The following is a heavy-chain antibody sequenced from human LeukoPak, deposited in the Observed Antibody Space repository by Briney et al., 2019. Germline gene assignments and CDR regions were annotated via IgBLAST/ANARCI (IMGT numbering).Heavy chain of an antibody. V-gene: IGHV4-4*07. J-gene: IGHJ5*02. CDR1: GGSISSHY. Sequence: KASETLSLTCTVSGGSISSHYWSWIRQPAGKGLEWIGRINTSGNTNYNPSLKSRVTMSVDTSKNQFSLKLTSVTAADTAVYYCARAGDYGDYVGWFDPWGQGTLVTVSS. CDR2: INTSGNT. D-gene: IGHD4-17*01. CDR3: ARAGDYGDYVGWFDP.